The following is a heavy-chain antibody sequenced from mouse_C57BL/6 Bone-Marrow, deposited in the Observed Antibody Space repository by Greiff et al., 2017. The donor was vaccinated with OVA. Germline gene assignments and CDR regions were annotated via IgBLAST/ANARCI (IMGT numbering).Heavy chain of an antibody. V-gene: IGHV1-18*01. D-gene: IGHD1-2*01. CDR3: ARGIGYSVYYAMDY. J-gene: IGHJ4*01. CDR1: GYTFTDYN. Sequence: VQLKQSGPELVKPGASVKIPCKASGYTFTDYNMDWVKQSHGKSLEWIGDINPNNGGTIYNQKFKGKATLTVDKSSSTAYMELRSLTSEDTAVYYCARGIGYSVYYAMDYWGQGTSVTVSS. CDR2: INPNNGGT.